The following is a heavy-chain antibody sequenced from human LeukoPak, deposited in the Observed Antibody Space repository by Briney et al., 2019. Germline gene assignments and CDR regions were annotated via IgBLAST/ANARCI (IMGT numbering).Heavy chain of an antibody. V-gene: IGHV3-7*01. CDR2: IKQDGSEK. CDR1: GFTFSSYW. Sequence: GGSLRLSCAASGFTFSSYWMSWVRQAPGKGLEWMANIKQDGSEKYYVDSVKGRFTISRDNAKNSLYLQMNSLRAEDTAVYYCARAVADFWSGYYYYYYMDVWGKGTTVTVSS. D-gene: IGHD3-3*01. J-gene: IGHJ6*03. CDR3: ARAVADFWSGYYYYYYMDV.